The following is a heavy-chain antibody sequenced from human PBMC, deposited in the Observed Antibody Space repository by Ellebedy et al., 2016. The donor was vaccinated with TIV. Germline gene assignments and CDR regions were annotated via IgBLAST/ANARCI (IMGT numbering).Heavy chain of an antibody. CDR1: GFTASSNY. Sequence: PGGSLRLSCAASGFTASSNYMTWVRQAPGKGLEWVSVIYSGGSTYYADSVKGRFTISRDNSKNTLYLQMNSLRAEDTAVYYCARLYSSSWYGFDYWGQGTLVTVSS. CDR2: IYSGGST. CDR3: ARLYSSSWYGFDY. V-gene: IGHV3-66*01. D-gene: IGHD6-13*01. J-gene: IGHJ4*02.